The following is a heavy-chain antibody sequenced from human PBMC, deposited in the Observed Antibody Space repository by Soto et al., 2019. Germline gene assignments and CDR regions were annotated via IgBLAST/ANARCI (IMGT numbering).Heavy chain of an antibody. CDR2: ISYDGSNK. V-gene: IGHV3-30*03. D-gene: IGHD3-3*01. Sequence: VQLVESGGGVVQPGRSLRLSCAASGFTFSSYGMHWVRQAPGKGLEWVAVISYDGSNKYYADSVKGRFTISRDNSKNTLYLQMNSLRAEDTAVYYCAPHRGGFDPWGQGTLVTVSS. CDR1: GFTFSSYG. CDR3: APHRGGFDP. J-gene: IGHJ5*02.